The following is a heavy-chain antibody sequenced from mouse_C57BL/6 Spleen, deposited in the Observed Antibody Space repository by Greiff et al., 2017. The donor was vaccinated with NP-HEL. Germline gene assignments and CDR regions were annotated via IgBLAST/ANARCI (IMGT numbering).Heavy chain of an antibody. D-gene: IGHD2-3*01. Sequence: VQLQQSGPELVKPGASVKISCKASGYAFSSSWMNWVKQRPGKGLEWIGRIYPGDGDTNYNGKFKGKATLTADKSSSTAYMQLSSMTSEEDAVYFCARDGYYDAMDYWGQGTSVTVSS. V-gene: IGHV1-82*01. CDR3: ARDGYYDAMDY. CDR1: GYAFSSSW. CDR2: IYPGDGDT. J-gene: IGHJ4*01.